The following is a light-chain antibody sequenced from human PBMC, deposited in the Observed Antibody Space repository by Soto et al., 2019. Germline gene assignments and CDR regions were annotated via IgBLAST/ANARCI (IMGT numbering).Light chain of an antibody. CDR3: CSYVGSTTWV. CDR2: EGT. V-gene: IGLV2-23*01. Sequence: QSVLTQPASVSGSPGQSITISCTGSSSDVGSYKFVSWYQQYPGKAPKLIIYEGTKRPSGVFNRFSGSKSDNTASLTISGLQAEDEADYYCCSYVGSTTWVFGGATKLTVL. J-gene: IGLJ3*02. CDR1: SSDVGSYKF.